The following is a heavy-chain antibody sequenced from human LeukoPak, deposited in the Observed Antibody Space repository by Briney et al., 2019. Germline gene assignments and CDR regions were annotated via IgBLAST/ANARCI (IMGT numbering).Heavy chain of an antibody. V-gene: IGHV4-59*01. Sequence: SETLSLTCTVSGGSISSYYWSWIRQPPGKGLEWIGYIYYSGSTNYNPSLKSRVTISVDTPKNQFSLKLSSVTAADTAVYYCARDRDLWSGYYTLHDAFDIWGQGTMVTVSS. J-gene: IGHJ3*02. CDR3: ARDRDLWSGYYTLHDAFDI. CDR2: IYYSGST. CDR1: GGSISSYY. D-gene: IGHD3-3*01.